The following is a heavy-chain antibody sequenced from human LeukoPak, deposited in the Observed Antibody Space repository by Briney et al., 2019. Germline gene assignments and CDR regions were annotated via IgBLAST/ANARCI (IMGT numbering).Heavy chain of an antibody. D-gene: IGHD6-6*01. CDR3: ARDEGSSSDPPWFDP. V-gene: IGHV1-2*02. J-gene: IGHJ5*02. Sequence: GASVKVPCKVSGYTLTELSMHWVRQAPGQGVEWMGWINPNSGGTNYAQKFQGRVTMTRDTSISTAYMELSRLRSDDTAVYYCARDEGSSSDPPWFDPWGQGTLVTVSS. CDR1: GYTLTELS. CDR2: INPNSGGT.